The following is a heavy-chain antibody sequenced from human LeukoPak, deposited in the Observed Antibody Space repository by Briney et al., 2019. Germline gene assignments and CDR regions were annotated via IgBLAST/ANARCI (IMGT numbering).Heavy chain of an antibody. CDR3: AKDSDYYDSSGHPYYFDY. V-gene: IGHV3-23*01. CDR1: GFTFSSYA. CDR2: ISGSGGST. D-gene: IGHD3-22*01. J-gene: IGHJ4*02. Sequence: GGSLRLSCAASGFTFSSYAMSWVRQAPGKGLEWVSAISGSGGSTYYADSVKGRFTISRDNSKNTLYLQMNSLRAKDTAVYYCAKDSDYYDSSGHPYYFDYWGQGTLVTVSS.